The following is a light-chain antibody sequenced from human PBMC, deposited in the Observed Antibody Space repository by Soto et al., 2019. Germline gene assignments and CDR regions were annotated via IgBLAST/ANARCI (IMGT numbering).Light chain of an antibody. Sequence: QAVLTQPPSVSAAPGQKVTISCSGSSSNIENNYVSWYQQLPGTAPKLLIYENDKRPSGIPDRFSGSKSGASATLGITGLQTGDEADYYCGTWDSSLSAVVFGGGTKLTVL. J-gene: IGLJ2*01. V-gene: IGLV1-51*02. CDR1: SSNIENNY. CDR3: GTWDSSLSAVV. CDR2: END.